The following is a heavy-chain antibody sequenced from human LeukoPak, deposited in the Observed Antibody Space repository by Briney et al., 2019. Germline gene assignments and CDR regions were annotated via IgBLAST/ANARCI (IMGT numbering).Heavy chain of an antibody. CDR1: GFSLSTYP. D-gene: IGHD2-8*01. J-gene: IGHJ4*02. V-gene: IGHV3-48*03. Sequence: TGGSLRLSCAASGFSLSTYPMNWIRQVPGKGLEWVSHIRSDGNTEYYADSVRVRFTMSRDNAKNSLDLHMNSLRTEDTAVYYCARDIVNGPFVTSLESWGQGALVTVSS. CDR3: ARDIVNGPFVTSLES. CDR2: IRSDGNTE.